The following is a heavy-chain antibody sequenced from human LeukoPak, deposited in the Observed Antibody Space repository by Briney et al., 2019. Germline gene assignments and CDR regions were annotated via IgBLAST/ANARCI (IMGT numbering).Heavy chain of an antibody. D-gene: IGHD6-6*01. Sequence: PSETLSLTCTVSGGSIRSSYYYWGWIRQPPGKGLEWIGSIYYSGSTYYNPSLKSRVTISVDTSKNQFSLKLSSVTAADTAVYYCASLDWLYSSSPQIDYWGQGTLVTVSS. CDR3: ASLDWLYSSSPQIDY. CDR2: IYYSGST. J-gene: IGHJ4*02. CDR1: GGSIRSSYYY. V-gene: IGHV4-39*01.